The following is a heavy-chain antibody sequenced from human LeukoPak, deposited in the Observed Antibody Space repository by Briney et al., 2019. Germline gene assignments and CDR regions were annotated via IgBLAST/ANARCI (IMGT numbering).Heavy chain of an antibody. CDR2: FDPEDGET. Sequence: ASVKVSFKVSGYTLTELSMHWVRQAPGKGLEWMGGFDPEDGETIYAQKFQGRVTMPEDTSTDTAYMELSSLRSEDTAVYYCATPALRNYYDSSGYYYWGQGTLVTVSS. CDR1: GYTLTELS. D-gene: IGHD3-22*01. J-gene: IGHJ4*02. V-gene: IGHV1-24*01. CDR3: ATPALRNYYDSSGYYY.